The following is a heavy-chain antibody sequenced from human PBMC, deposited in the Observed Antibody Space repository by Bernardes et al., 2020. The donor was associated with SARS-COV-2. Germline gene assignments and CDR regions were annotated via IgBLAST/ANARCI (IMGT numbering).Heavy chain of an antibody. CDR2: ISGDDGNT. CDR3: ATVVGYSYGGGWFDP. V-gene: IGHV1-18*01. CDR1: GYTFTSYG. J-gene: IGHJ5*02. Sequence: ASVKVSCKASGYTFTSYGISWVRQAPGKGLEWMGWISGDDGNTNYAQKFHGRVTMTTDTSTSTAYMELRSLRSDDTAVYYCATVVGYSYGGGWFDPWGQGTLVTVSS. D-gene: IGHD5-12*01.